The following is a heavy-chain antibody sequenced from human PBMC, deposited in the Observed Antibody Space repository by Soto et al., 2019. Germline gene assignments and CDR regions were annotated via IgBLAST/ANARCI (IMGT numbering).Heavy chain of an antibody. D-gene: IGHD3-10*01. Sequence: QVQLVESGGGVVQPGRSLRLSCAASGFTFSSYAMHWVRQAPGKGLEWVAVISYDGSNKYYADSVKGRFTISRDNSKNTLYLQMNSLRAEDTAVYYCARGVIALIYYYGMDVWGQGTTVTVSS. J-gene: IGHJ6*02. CDR3: ARGVIALIYYYGMDV. CDR1: GFTFSSYA. V-gene: IGHV3-30-3*01. CDR2: ISYDGSNK.